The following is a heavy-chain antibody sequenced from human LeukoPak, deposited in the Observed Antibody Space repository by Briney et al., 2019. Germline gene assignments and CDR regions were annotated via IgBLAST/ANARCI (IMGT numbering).Heavy chain of an antibody. CDR2: INPNSGGT. D-gene: IGHD3-22*01. CDR1: GYTFTGYY. Sequence: GASVKVSCKASGYTFTGYYMHWVRQAPGQGLEWMGWINPNSGGTNYAQKFQGRVTMTRDTSISTAYMELSRLRSDDTAVYYCARWGYDSSGYYEDNRFDPWGQGTLVTVSS. J-gene: IGHJ5*02. CDR3: ARWGYDSSGYYEDNRFDP. V-gene: IGHV1-2*02.